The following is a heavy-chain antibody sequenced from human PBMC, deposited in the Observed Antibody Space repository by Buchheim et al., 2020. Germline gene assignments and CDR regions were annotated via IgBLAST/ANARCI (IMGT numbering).Heavy chain of an antibody. CDR3: ARDGLDYYDSSGYYHAEYFQH. J-gene: IGHJ1*01. V-gene: IGHV1-2*02. CDR1: GYTFTGYY. D-gene: IGHD3-22*01. Sequence: QVQLVQSGAEVKKPGASVKVSCKASGYTFTGYYMHWVRQAPGQGLEWMGWINPNSGGTNYAQKFQGRVTMTRDTSISTAYMELSSLRSEDTAVYYCARDGLDYYDSSGYYHAEYFQHWGQGTL. CDR2: INPNSGGT.